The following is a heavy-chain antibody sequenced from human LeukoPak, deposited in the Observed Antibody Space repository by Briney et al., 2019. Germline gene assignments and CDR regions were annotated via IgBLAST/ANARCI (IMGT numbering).Heavy chain of an antibody. CDR3: ARESPPWFGESPPYYMDV. Sequence: PSETLSLTCTVSGGSISSSSYYWSWIRQPAGKGLEWIGRIYTSGSTNYNPSLKSRVTISVDTSKNQFSLKLSSVTAADTAVYYCARESPPWFGESPPYYMDVWGKGTTVTISS. D-gene: IGHD3-10*01. V-gene: IGHV4-61*02. CDR2: IYTSGST. CDR1: GGSISSSSYY. J-gene: IGHJ6*03.